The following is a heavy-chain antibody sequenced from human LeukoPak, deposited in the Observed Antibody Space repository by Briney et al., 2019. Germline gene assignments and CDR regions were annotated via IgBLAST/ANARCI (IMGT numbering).Heavy chain of an antibody. D-gene: IGHD6-13*01. V-gene: IGHV3-23*01. Sequence: GGSPRLSCAASGFTFSSYAMSWVRQAPGKGLEWVSAISGSGGSTYYADSVKGRFTISRDNSKNTLYLQMNSLRAEDTAVYYCAKSLWQQLVQRTTLDYWGQGTLVTVSS. CDR2: ISGSGGST. CDR3: AKSLWQQLVQRTTLDY. CDR1: GFTFSSYA. J-gene: IGHJ4*02.